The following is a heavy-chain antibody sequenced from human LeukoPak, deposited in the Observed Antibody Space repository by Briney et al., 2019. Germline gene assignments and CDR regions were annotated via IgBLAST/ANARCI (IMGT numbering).Heavy chain of an antibody. J-gene: IGHJ6*02. CDR2: ISYDGSNK. Sequence: GGSLRLSCAASGFTFSSYGVHWVRQAPGKGLEWVAVISYDGSNKYNADSVKGRLTISRDNSKNTLYLQMNSLRAEDTAVYYCARMPGANYYYNGMDVWGQGTTVTVSS. D-gene: IGHD1-14*01. CDR1: GFTFSSYG. V-gene: IGHV3-30-3*01. CDR3: ARMPGANYYYNGMDV.